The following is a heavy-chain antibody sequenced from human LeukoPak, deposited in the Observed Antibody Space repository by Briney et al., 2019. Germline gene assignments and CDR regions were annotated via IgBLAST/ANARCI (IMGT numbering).Heavy chain of an antibody. V-gene: IGHV3-23*01. CDR2: ISGSGGST. CDR1: GFTFSSCA. J-gene: IGHJ4*02. Sequence: PGGSLRLSCAASGFTFSSCAMSWVRQAPGKGLEWVSAISGSGGSTYYADSVKGRFTISRDNSKNTLYLQMNSLRAEDTAVYYCAKDHSSYDSSGYWFGYWGQGTLVTVSS. CDR3: AKDHSSYDSSGYWFGY. D-gene: IGHD3-22*01.